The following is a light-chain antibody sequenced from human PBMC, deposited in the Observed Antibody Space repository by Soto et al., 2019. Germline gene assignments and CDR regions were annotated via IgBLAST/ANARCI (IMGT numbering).Light chain of an antibody. CDR1: QSVTNSY. Sequence: EIVLTQSPGTLSLSPGERATLSCRASQSVTNSYLAWYQQKPGQAPRLFIYDASRKATGIPDSFSGSGSGTDFTLTISRLQPDDFAVYYCQQYGRSLTFGGGTKVEIK. CDR2: DAS. J-gene: IGKJ4*01. V-gene: IGKV3-20*01. CDR3: QQYGRSLT.